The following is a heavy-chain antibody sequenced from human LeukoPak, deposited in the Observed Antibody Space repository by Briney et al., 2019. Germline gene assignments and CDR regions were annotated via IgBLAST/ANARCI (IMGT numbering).Heavy chain of an antibody. CDR1: GYTFTSYD. Sequence: ASVKVSCKASGYTFTSYDINWVRQATGQGLEWMGWMNPNSGNTGYAQKFQGRVTMTRNTSISTAYMELSSLRPEDTAVYYCARAGGYCGRISCPYYFDYWGQGSLVAVPS. V-gene: IGHV1-8*01. CDR2: MNPNSGNT. D-gene: IGHD2-15*01. J-gene: IGHJ4*02. CDR3: ARAGGYCGRISCPYYFDY.